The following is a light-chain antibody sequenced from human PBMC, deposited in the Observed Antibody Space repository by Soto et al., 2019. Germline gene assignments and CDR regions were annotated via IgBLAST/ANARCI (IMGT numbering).Light chain of an antibody. J-gene: IGLJ1*01. CDR1: SSDVGGYNY. CDR3: NSYTTSNTRQIV. CDR2: DVS. V-gene: IGLV2-14*01. Sequence: QSVLTQPDSVSGSPGQSITISCTGTSSDVGGYNYVSWYQQHPGKAPKFMIYDVSNRPSGVSTRFSGSKSGNTASLTISGLQAEDEADFYCNSYTTSNTRQIVFGTGTKVTVL.